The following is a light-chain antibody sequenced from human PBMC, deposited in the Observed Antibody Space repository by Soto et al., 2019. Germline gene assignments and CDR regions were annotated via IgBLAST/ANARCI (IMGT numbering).Light chain of an antibody. CDR1: QSVSSSY. J-gene: IGKJ5*01. Sequence: EIALTQSPGTLSLSPGERATLSCRASQSVSSSYLAWYQQKPGQAPRLLIYGASSRATGIPDRFSGSGSGTDFTLTISRLEPEDFAVYYCQQYGSSSITFGQGTLLEIK. V-gene: IGKV3-20*01. CDR3: QQYGSSSIT. CDR2: GAS.